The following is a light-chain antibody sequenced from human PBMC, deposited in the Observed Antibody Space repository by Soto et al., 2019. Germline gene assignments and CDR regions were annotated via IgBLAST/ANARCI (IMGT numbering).Light chain of an antibody. V-gene: IGLV2-14*02. CDR2: DVS. Sequence: QSVLTQPASVSGSPGQSITISCTGTSSDVGSSNLVSWYQQHPGKAPKLMIYDVSNRPSGISNRFSGSKSGNTASLTISGLQAEDEADYYCSSYTGSSTYVFGTGTKVTVL. J-gene: IGLJ1*01. CDR3: SSYTGSSTYV. CDR1: SSDVGSSNL.